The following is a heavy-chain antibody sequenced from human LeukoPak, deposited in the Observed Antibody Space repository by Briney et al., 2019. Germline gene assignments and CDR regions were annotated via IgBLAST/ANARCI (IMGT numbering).Heavy chain of an antibody. CDR2: ISYDGSNK. CDR1: GFTFNSYG. D-gene: IGHD3-22*01. CDR3: AKDRDSSGYYPYDY. Sequence: GGSLRLSCAASGFTFNSYGMHWVRQAPGKGLEWVAVISYDGSNKYYADSVKGRFTISRDNSKNTLYLQMNSLRAEATAVYYCAKDRDSSGYYPYDYWGQGTLVTVSS. J-gene: IGHJ4*02. V-gene: IGHV3-30*18.